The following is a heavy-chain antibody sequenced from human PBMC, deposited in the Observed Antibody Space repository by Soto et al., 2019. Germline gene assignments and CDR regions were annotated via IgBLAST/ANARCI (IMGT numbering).Heavy chain of an antibody. Sequence: VGSLRLSCAASGFTFSSYAMSWVRQAPGKGLEWVSAISGSGGSTYYADSVKGRFTISRDNSKNTLYLQMNSLRAEDTAVYYCAKDKDEDFWSGYYTSYYYYGMDVWGQGTTVTVSS. V-gene: IGHV3-23*01. J-gene: IGHJ6*02. CDR2: ISGSGGST. CDR3: AKDKDEDFWSGYYTSYYYYGMDV. CDR1: GFTFSSYA. D-gene: IGHD3-3*01.